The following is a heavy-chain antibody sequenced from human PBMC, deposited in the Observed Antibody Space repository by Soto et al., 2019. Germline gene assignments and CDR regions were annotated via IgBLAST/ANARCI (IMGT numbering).Heavy chain of an antibody. D-gene: IGHD4-17*01. J-gene: IGHJ4*02. CDR3: AKEDFEVTIFSIPANYYFDY. V-gene: IGHV3-23*01. CDR2: ISGSGGST. Sequence: GGSLRLSCAASGFSFSSYAMSWVRQAPGKGLEWVSAISGSGGSTYYADSVKGRFTISRDNSKNTLYLQMNSLRAEDTAVYYCAKEDFEVTIFSIPANYYFDYWGQGTLVTVSS. CDR1: GFSFSSYA.